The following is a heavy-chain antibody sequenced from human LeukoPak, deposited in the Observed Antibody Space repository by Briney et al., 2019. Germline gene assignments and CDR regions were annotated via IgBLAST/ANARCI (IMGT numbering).Heavy chain of an antibody. J-gene: IGHJ4*02. V-gene: IGHV1-46*01. CDR3: AREGEVIVTDNLFY. CDR1: GYTFISYY. D-gene: IGHD2-21*01. CDR2: INPSGGST. Sequence: SSVKVSCKASGYTFISYYMHWVRQAPGQGLDWMGIINPSGGSTTYAQMFQGRVTMTRDTSTRTVYMELSSLRSEDTAAYYCAREGEVIVTDNLFYWGQGTLVTVSS.